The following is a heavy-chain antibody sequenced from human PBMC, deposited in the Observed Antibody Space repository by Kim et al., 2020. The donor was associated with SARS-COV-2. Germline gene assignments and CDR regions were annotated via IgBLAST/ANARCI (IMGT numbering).Heavy chain of an antibody. CDR2: IYSGGAR. Sequence: GGSLRLSCAASGFTVNKNYMSWVRQAPGKGLEWVSVIYSGGARHYTDSVKDRFTISRDNSKNTLDLQMNSLRVEDTAVYYCTRDYLIGPFGYWGQGIMVTVSS. CDR1: GFTVNKNY. CDR3: TRDYLIGPFGY. J-gene: IGHJ4*02. V-gene: IGHV3-66*01. D-gene: IGHD3-22*01.